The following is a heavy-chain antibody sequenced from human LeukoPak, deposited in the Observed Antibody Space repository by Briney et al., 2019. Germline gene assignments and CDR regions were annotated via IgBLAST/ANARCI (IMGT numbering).Heavy chain of an antibody. CDR2: ISSDGSAT. CDR3: AKDSLITMILYYFDY. J-gene: IGHJ4*02. V-gene: IGHV3-30*18. Sequence: GGSLRLSCTASGFTFNKYGMHWVRQAPGKGLEWVAVISSDGSATYYVDSVKGRFTVSRDNSKNTLYLQMNSLRAEDTAVYYCAKDSLITMILYYFDYWGQGTLVTVSS. D-gene: IGHD3-22*01. CDR1: GFTFNKYG.